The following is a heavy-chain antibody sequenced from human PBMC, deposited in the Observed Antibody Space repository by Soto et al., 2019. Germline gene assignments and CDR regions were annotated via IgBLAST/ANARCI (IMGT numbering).Heavy chain of an antibody. CDR1: GFTFSSYA. D-gene: IGHD2-2*01. V-gene: IGHV3-23*01. CDR2: ISGSGGST. J-gene: IGHJ6*03. CDR3: AKGSVVVPAISHYYYYMDV. Sequence: PGGSLRLSCAASGFTFSSYAMSWVRQAPGKGLEWVSAISGSGGSTYYADSVKGRFTISRDNSKNTLYLQMNSLRAEDTAVYYCAKGSVVVPAISHYYYYMDVWGKGTTVTVSS.